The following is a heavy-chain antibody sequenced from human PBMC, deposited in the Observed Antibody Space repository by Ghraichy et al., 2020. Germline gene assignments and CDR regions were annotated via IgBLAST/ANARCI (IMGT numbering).Heavy chain of an antibody. V-gene: IGHV5-51*01. Sequence: GGSLRLSCKGSGYSFTSYWIGWVRQMPGKGLEWMGIIYPGDSDTRYSPSFQGQVTISADKSISTAYLQWSSLKASDTAMYYCASTPGVVTAIPAYYFDYWGQGTLVTVSS. CDR1: GYSFTSYW. CDR3: ASTPGVVTAIPAYYFDY. J-gene: IGHJ4*02. D-gene: IGHD2-21*02. CDR2: IYPGDSDT.